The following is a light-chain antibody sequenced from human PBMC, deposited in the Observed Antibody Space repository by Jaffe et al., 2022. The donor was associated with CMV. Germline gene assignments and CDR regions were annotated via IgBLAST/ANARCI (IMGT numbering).Light chain of an antibody. CDR3: QAWDSSTVV. CDR1: KLGDKY. CDR2: LDT. Sequence: SYELTQPPSVSVSPGQTASITCSGDKLGDKYSSWYQQKPGQSPLLVIYLDTKRPSGIPERFSGSNSGHTATLTISGTQAMDEADYYCQAWDSSTVVFGTGTKVTVL. J-gene: IGLJ1*01. V-gene: IGLV3-1*01.